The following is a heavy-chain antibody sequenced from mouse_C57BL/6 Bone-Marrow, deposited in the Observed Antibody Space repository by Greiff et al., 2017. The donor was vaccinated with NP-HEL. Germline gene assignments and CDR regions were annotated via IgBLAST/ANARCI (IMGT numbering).Heavy chain of an antibody. CDR1: GYTFTDYE. D-gene: IGHD2-1*01. J-gene: IGHJ2*01. CDR2: IDPETGGT. V-gene: IGHV1-15*01. Sequence: QVQLQQSGAELVRPGASVTLSCKASGYTFTDYEMHWVKQTPVHGLEWIGAIDPETGGTAYNQKFKGKATMTADKSSSTAYMELRSLTSEDSAVYYCTSLYTYWGQGTTLTVSS. CDR3: TSLYTY.